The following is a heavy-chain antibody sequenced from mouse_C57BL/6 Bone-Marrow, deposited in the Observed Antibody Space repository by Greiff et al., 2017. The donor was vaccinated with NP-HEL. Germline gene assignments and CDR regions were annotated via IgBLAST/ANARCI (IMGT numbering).Heavy chain of an antibody. CDR3: AIYYDSDWYFDV. CDR1: GYTFTSYW. J-gene: IGHJ1*03. CDR2: IDPSDSYT. Sequence: QVQLKQPGAELVKPGASVKLSCKASGYTFTSYWMQWVKQRPGQGLEWIGEIDPSDSYTNYNQKFKGKATLTVDTSSSTAYMQLSSLTSEDSAVYYCAIYYDSDWYFDVWGTGTTVTVSS. D-gene: IGHD2-4*01. V-gene: IGHV1-50*01.